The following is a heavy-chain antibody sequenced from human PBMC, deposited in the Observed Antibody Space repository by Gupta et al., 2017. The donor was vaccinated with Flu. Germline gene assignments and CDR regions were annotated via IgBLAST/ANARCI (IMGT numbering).Heavy chain of an antibody. V-gene: IGHV3-43*01. J-gene: IGHJ6*02. CDR1: GFTFDDYT. D-gene: IGHD6-19*01. CDR2: ISWDGGST. Sequence: EVQLVESGGVVVQPGGSLRLSCAASGFTFDDYTMHWVRQAPGKGLEWVSLISWDGGSTYYADSVKGRFTISRDNSKNSLYLQMNSLRTEDTALYYCAKGYFMVAGSGVDVWGQGTTVTVSS. CDR3: AKGYFMVAGSGVDV.